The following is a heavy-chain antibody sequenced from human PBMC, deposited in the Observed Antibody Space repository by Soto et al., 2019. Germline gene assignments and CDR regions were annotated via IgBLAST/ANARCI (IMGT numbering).Heavy chain of an antibody. V-gene: IGHV3-43*01. J-gene: IGHJ4*02. CDR3: AKARGNPSYSPPDY. CDR2: ISWDGGST. Sequence: EVQLVESGGVVVQPGGSLRLSCAASGFTFDDYTMHWVRQAPGKGLEWVSLISWDGGSTYYADSVKGRFTISRVNSKNSLYLQMNSLRTEDTALYYCAKARGNPSYSPPDYWGQGTLVTVSS. D-gene: IGHD2-15*01. CDR1: GFTFDDYT.